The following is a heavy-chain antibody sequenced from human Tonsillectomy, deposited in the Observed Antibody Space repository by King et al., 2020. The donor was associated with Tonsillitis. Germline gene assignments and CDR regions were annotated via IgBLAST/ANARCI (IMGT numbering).Heavy chain of an antibody. D-gene: IGHD3-3*01. CDR2: ISWNSGSI. CDR3: AKDIRNTIFGVVYWYFDL. V-gene: IGHV3-9*01. CDR1: GFTFDDYA. Sequence: QLVQSGGGLVQPGRSLRLSCAASGFTFDDYAMHWVRHAPGKGLEWVSGISWNSGSIGYADSVKGRFTISKDNAKKSLYLQMNSLRAEDTAVYYCAKDIRNTIFGVVYWYFDLWGRGTLVTVSS. J-gene: IGHJ2*01.